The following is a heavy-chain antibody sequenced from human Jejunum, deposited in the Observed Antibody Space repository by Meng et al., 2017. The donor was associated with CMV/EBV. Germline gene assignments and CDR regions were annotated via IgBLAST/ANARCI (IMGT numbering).Heavy chain of an antibody. CDR1: GFTFRSYA. CDR3: ARDHLGIAVAGIFDY. Sequence: GFTFRSYAMHWVRQAPGKGLEWVAVISYDGSNKYYADSVKGRFTISRDNSKNTLYLQMNSLRAEDTAVYYCARDHLGIAVAGIFDYWGQGALVTVSS. CDR2: ISYDGSNK. D-gene: IGHD6-19*01. J-gene: IGHJ4*02. V-gene: IGHV3-30*04.